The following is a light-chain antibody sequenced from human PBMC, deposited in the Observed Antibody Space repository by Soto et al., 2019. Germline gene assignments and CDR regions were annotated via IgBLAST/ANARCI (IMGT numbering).Light chain of an antibody. CDR3: QQYNSYSPA. Sequence: DIQVTQSPATLSASIGDRVTITCRASQSISSWLAWYQQKPGKAPKLLIYDASSLESGVPSRFSGSGSGTEFTLTISSLQPDDFATYYCQQYNSYSPAFAQGTKVDIK. CDR1: QSISSW. CDR2: DAS. V-gene: IGKV1-5*01. J-gene: IGKJ1*01.